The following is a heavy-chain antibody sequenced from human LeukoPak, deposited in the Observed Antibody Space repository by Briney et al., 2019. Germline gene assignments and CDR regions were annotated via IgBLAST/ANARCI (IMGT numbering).Heavy chain of an antibody. CDR3: ARDYGPPWSPP. V-gene: IGHV4-59*01. CDR1: GGSIRGYY. Sequence: SETLSLTCTVSGGSIRGYYWTWIRQPPGKGLEWIGYIYYSGSTNYNPSLKSRVTISVDMPKNQSSLKLRSVPASDPAVYSWARDYGPPWSPPGGEGPRAPVSA. CDR2: IYYSGST. J-gene: IGHJ5*02. D-gene: IGHD3-10*01.